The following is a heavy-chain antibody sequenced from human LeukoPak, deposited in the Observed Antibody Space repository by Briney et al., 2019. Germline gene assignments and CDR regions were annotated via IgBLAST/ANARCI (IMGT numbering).Heavy chain of an antibody. D-gene: IGHD1-26*01. CDR1: GGTFSSSG. CDR3: ARVRRYSGSYTSPFDY. V-gene: IGHV1-69*06. J-gene: IGHJ4*02. Sequence: GASVKVSCKTSGGTFSSSGISWVRQAPGQGLEWMGGIIPIFGTANYAQKFQGRVTITADKSTSTAYMELSSLRSEDTAVYYCARVRRYSGSYTSPFDYWGQGTLVTVSS. CDR2: IIPIFGTA.